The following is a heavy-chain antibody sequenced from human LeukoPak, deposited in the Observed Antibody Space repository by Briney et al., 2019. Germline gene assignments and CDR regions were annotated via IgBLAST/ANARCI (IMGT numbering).Heavy chain of an antibody. Sequence: GGSLRLSCAASGFTVSSNYMSWVRQAPGKGLEWVSVIYSDGSTYDADSVKGRFTISRDNSKNTLYLQVNSLRADDTAVYYCARVIAARERAWFGELRLSYYSYIDVWGKGTTVTISS. J-gene: IGHJ6*03. V-gene: IGHV3-66*01. CDR1: GFTVSSNY. D-gene: IGHD3-10*01. CDR3: ARVIAARERAWFGELRLSYYSYIDV. CDR2: IYSDGST.